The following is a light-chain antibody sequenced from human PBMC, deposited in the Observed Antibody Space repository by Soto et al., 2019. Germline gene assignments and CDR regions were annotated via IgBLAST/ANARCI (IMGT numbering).Light chain of an antibody. CDR2: QVS. J-gene: IGLJ1*01. Sequence: QSALTQPASVSGSPGQSITISCTGTSSDLGGYNYVSWYQHHPGKAPKLMSYQVSNRPSGVSNRFSGSKSGNTASLTISGLQAEDEADYYCCSYTSSSPYIFGTGTKVTVL. CDR3: CSYTSSSPYI. V-gene: IGLV2-14*01. CDR1: SSDLGGYNY.